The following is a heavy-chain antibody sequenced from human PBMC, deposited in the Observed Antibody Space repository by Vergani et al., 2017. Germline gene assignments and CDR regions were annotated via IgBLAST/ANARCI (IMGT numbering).Heavy chain of an antibody. CDR3: AHSPLAVAGYNWFDP. Sequence: QITLKESGPTLVKPTQTLTLTCTFSGFSLSTSGVGVGCIRQPPGKALEWLALIYWDDDKRYSPSLKSRLTSTKDTSKNQVVLTMTNRDPVDTATYYCAHSPLAVAGYNWFDPWGQGTLVTVSS. D-gene: IGHD6-19*01. CDR2: IYWDDDK. CDR1: GFSLSTSGVG. J-gene: IGHJ5*02. V-gene: IGHV2-5*02.